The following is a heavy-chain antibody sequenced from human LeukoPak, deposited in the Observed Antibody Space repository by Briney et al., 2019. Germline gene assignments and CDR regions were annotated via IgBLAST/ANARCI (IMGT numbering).Heavy chain of an antibody. CDR2: ISSSSSTI. CDR3: ARDRTMVRGVPNYFDY. D-gene: IGHD3-10*01. V-gene: IGHV3-48*01. J-gene: IGHJ4*02. Sequence: GGSLRLSCAASGFTFSSYSMNWVRQAPGKGLEWVSYISSSSSTIYYADSVKGRFTISRDNAKNSLYLQMNSLRAEDTAVYYCARDRTMVRGVPNYFDYWGQGTLVTVSS. CDR1: GFTFSSYS.